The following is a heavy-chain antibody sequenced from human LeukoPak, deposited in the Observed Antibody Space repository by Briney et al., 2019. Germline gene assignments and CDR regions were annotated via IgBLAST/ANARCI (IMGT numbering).Heavy chain of an antibody. CDR2: IYYSGST. J-gene: IGHJ4*02. D-gene: IGHD5-12*01. CDR3: ARMEGGYSGYGSFDY. CDR1: GGSISSHY. V-gene: IGHV4-59*11. Sequence: SETLSLTCTVSGGSISSHYWSWIRQPPGKGLEWIGYIYYSGSTNYNPSLKSRVTISVDTSKNQFSLKLSSVTAADTAVYYCARMEGGYSGYGSFDYWGQGTLVTVSS.